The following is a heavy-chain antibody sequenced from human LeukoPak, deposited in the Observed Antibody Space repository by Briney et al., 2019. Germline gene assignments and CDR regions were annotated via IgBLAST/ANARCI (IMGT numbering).Heavy chain of an antibody. Sequence: PSETLSLTCAVYGGSFSGYYWSWIRQPPGKGLEWIGEINHSGSTNYNPSLKSRVTISVDTSKNQFPLKLSSVTAADTAVYYCARRAYCGGDCRDYGMDVWGQGTTVTVSS. CDR3: ARRAYCGGDCRDYGMDV. CDR2: INHSGST. V-gene: IGHV4-34*01. D-gene: IGHD2-21*02. CDR1: GGSFSGYY. J-gene: IGHJ6*02.